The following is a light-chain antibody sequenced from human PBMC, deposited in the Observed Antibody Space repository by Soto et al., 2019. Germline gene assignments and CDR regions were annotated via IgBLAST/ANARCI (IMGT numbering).Light chain of an antibody. Sequence: QSVLTQPASVSGSPGQSITISCTGTNSDVGGYDYVSWYQQNPDKAPKLIIYEVSNRPSGVSNRFSGSKSGNTASLTISGLQAEDEAAYYCASFTSSSTWVFGGGTKLTVL. CDR2: EVS. J-gene: IGLJ3*02. CDR1: NSDVGGYDY. CDR3: ASFTSSSTWV. V-gene: IGLV2-14*01.